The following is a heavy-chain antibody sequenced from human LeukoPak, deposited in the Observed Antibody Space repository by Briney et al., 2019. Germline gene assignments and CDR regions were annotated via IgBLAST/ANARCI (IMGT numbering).Heavy chain of an antibody. CDR2: IMPISGTA. D-gene: IGHD3-10*01. CDR1: GGTFSSYD. CDR3: ARGPRITLVRGGQWYYYMDV. J-gene: IGHJ6*03. Sequence: ASVKVSCKASGGTFSSYDISWVRQAPGQGLEWMGGIMPISGTANYAQKFQGRVTMTRDTSTSTVYMELSSLRSEDTAVYYCARGPRITLVRGGQWYYYMDVWGKGTTVTISS. V-gene: IGHV1-69*05.